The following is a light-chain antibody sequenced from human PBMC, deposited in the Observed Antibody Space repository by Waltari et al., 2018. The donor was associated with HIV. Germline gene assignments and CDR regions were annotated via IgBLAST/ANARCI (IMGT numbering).Light chain of an antibody. V-gene: IGLV3-1*01. CDR1: KLADKF. CDR3: QAWDANHVI. J-gene: IGLJ2*01. CDR2: HDS. Sequence: TQPPSVSVSSGQTASITCSGDKLADKFPCWYQKKPGQPPVLLVSHDSRRPSGVPEGCSASKSANTATLAIRGAQPVDESGYFCQAWDANHVIFGGGTTLTVL.